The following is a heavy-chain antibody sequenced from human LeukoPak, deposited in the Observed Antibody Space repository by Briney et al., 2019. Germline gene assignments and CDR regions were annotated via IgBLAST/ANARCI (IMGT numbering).Heavy chain of an antibody. V-gene: IGHV3-7*01. D-gene: IGHD6-13*01. CDR1: GFSFSTYW. CDR2: IDQGGSVR. J-gene: IGHJ4*02. CDR3: SRDPESSSFDL. Sequence: GGSLRLSCAASGFSFSTYWMSWVRQTPEKGLEFVANIDQGGSVRNYMDSLKGRCTISRDNAKKSLYLEINSLRADDTAVYYCSRDPESSSFDLWGRGALVTVSS.